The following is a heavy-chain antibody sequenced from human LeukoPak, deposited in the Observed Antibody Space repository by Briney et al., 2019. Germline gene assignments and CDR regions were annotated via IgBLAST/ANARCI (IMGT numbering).Heavy chain of an antibody. V-gene: IGHV1-2*02. CDR2: IYPNTGGT. Sequence: GGSLRLSCAASGFTFSSYGMHWVRQAPGQGLEWMGWIYPNTGGTKSTQKFQGRVSMTRDTAISTAYMEINRLTSDDTAVYYCAREPGTATGYWGQGTLVTVSP. CDR1: GFTFSSYG. J-gene: IGHJ4*02. CDR3: AREPGTATGY. D-gene: IGHD1-1*01.